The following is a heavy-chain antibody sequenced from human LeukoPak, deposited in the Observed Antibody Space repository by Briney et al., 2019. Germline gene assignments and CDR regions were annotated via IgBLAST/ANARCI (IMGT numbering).Heavy chain of an antibody. CDR3: ARAGPPAFDP. CDR1: GFTFTNFE. CDR2: ISYSGSTT. V-gene: IGHV3-48*03. Sequence: GGSLRLSCAASGFTFTNFEMDWVRQAPGKGLEWVSYISYSGSTTSYADSVKGRFTISRDNAKNSLYLQMNSLRAEDTAVYYCARAGPPAFDPWGQGTLVTVSS. J-gene: IGHJ5*02.